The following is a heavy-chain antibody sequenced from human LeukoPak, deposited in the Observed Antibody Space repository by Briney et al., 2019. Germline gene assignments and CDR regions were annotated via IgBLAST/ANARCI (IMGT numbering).Heavy chain of an antibody. CDR3: AKGPRSSPFDY. V-gene: IGHV3-30*18. J-gene: IGHJ4*02. CDR1: GFTFSTYG. CDR2: ISYDGSNK. Sequence: GGSLRLSCAASGFTFSTYGMHWVRQAPGKGLEWVAVISYDGSNKYYADSVKGRFTISRDKSKNTLYLQMNSLRAEDTAVYYCAKGPRSSPFDYWGQGTLVTVSS. D-gene: IGHD1-26*01.